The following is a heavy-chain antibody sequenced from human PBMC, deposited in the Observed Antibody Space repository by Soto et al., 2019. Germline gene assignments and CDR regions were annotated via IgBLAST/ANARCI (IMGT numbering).Heavy chain of an antibody. CDR1: GFTFSDYY. CDR2: ISSRSSYT. CDR3: ASALGAGTAYYWDFYFEY. D-gene: IGHD3-10*01. V-gene: IGHV3-11*06. J-gene: IGHJ4*02. Sequence: PGGSLRLSCTASGFTFSDYYMNWIRQAPGKGLEWVSYISSRSSYTNYADSAKGRFTISRDNAKNSVYLEMNSLKAEDTAVYYCASALGAGTAYYWDFYFEYWGQGTLVTVSS.